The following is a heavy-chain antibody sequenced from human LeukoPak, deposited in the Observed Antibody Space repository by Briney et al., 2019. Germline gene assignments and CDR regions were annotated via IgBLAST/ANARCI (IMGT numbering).Heavy chain of an antibody. Sequence: GASVKVSCKASGYTFTGKYMHWVRQAPGQGLEWMGWINPNSGGTNYAQKFQDRVTMTRDRSISTAYMELSRLRSDDTAVYYCARDAGYSSGWYNDYWGQGTLVTVSS. D-gene: IGHD6-19*01. J-gene: IGHJ4*02. V-gene: IGHV1-2*02. CDR3: ARDAGYSSGWYNDY. CDR1: GYTFTGKY. CDR2: INPNSGGT.